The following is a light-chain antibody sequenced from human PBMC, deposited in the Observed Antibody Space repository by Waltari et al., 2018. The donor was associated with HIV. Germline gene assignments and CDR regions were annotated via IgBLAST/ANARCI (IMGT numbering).Light chain of an antibody. V-gene: IGKV2-28*01. Sequence: IVMTQSPLSLPVTPGEPASISCRSSQSLLHSNGYNYLDWYLQKPGQSPQLLVYLDSNRASGVPDRFSGSGSDTAFTLTISRVETDDVGVYYCMQALQTPPTFGQGTKVEIK. J-gene: IGKJ1*01. CDR3: MQALQTPPT. CDR2: LDS. CDR1: QSLLHSNGYNY.